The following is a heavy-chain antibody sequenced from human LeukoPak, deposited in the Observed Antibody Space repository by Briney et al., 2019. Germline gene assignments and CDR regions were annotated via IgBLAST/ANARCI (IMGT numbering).Heavy chain of an antibody. CDR2: IYYSGST. V-gene: IGHV4-31*03. J-gene: IGHJ5*02. D-gene: IGHD3-10*01. CDR1: GGSISSGGYY. Sequence: SQTLSLTCTVSGGSISSGGYYWSCIRQHPGKGLECIGYIYYSGSTYYNPSLKSRVTISVDTSKNQFSLKLSSVTAADTAVYYCARHENHGSGSSHNWFDPWGQGTLVTVSS. CDR3: ARHENHGSGSSHNWFDP.